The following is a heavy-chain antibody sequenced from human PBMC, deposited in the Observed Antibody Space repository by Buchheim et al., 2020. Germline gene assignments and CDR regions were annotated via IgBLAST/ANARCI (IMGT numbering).Heavy chain of an antibody. Sequence: QLQLQESGSGLVKPSQTLSLTCAVSGGSISSGGYSWSWIRQPPGKGLEWIGYIYHSGSTYYNPSLKSRVTISVDTSKNQFSLKLSSVTAADTAVYYCATSIGPYDSSGPPRYWGQGTL. V-gene: IGHV4-30-2*05. D-gene: IGHD3-22*01. J-gene: IGHJ4*02. CDR1: GGSISSGGYS. CDR3: ATSIGPYDSSGPPRY. CDR2: IYHSGST.